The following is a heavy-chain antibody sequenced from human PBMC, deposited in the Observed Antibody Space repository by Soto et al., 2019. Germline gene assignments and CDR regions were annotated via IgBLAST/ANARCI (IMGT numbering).Heavy chain of an antibody. Sequence: EVQLLESGGGLVEPGGSLRLSCAASGFTFSSYAMSWVRQAPGKGREWVSAISGSGGSTYYADSVKGRYTISRDNSKNTLYLQMKSLRAEDTAVYHCAKHSSWYDGVDYWGQGTLVTVSS. J-gene: IGHJ4*02. CDR2: ISGSGGST. CDR3: AKHSSWYDGVDY. CDR1: GFTFSSYA. V-gene: IGHV3-23*01. D-gene: IGHD6-13*01.